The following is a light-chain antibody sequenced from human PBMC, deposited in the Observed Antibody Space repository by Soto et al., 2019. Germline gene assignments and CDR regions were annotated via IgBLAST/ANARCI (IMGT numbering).Light chain of an antibody. CDR2: GAS. CDR3: QQYNTWPET. J-gene: IGKJ3*01. CDR1: QSVSSN. Sequence: EIVMTQSPATLSVSPGERATLSCRASQSVSSNLAWYQQKPGQAPRLLIYGASTRATDIPVRFSGSGSGTEFTLTVSSLQSEDFAVYVCQQYNTWPETFGPGTKVDI. V-gene: IGKV3-15*01.